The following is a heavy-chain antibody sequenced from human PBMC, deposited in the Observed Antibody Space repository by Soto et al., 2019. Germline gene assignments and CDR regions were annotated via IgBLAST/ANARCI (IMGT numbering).Heavy chain of an antibody. V-gene: IGHV1-69*02. CDR2: IIPILGIA. CDR1: GGTFSSYT. D-gene: IGHD4-17*01. Sequence: QVQLVLSGAEVKKPGSSVKVSCKASGGTFSSYTISWVRQAPGQGLEWMGRIIPILGIANYAQKFQGRVTITADKSTSTAYMELSSLRSEDTAVYYCARAYGDSHVGEGYYYYSMDVWGKGTTVTVSS. CDR3: ARAYGDSHVGEGYYYYSMDV. J-gene: IGHJ6*03.